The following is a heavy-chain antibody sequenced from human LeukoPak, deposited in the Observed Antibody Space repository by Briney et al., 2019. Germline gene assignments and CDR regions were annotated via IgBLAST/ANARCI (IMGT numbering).Heavy chain of an antibody. Sequence: GGSLRLSRAGSGFALKSYSLTWVRQAPGKGLEWVSSISSTSAYIHYADSVKGRFTISRDNVDNVVYLEMNSLGAEDTATYYCARVAASGPTGWFDSWGQGTLVIVSS. CDR3: ARVAASGPTGWFDS. CDR2: ISSTSAYI. V-gene: IGHV3-21*01. J-gene: IGHJ5*01. CDR1: GFALKSYS. D-gene: IGHD3-10*01.